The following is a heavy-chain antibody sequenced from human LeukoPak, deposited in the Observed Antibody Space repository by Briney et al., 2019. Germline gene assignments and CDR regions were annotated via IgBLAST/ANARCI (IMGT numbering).Heavy chain of an antibody. Sequence: SVKVSCKASGGTFSSYAISWVRQAPGQGLEWMGGIIPIFGTANYAQKFQGRVTITADASTSTAYMELSSLRSEDTAVYYCATARPSTMTLFDYGGQGTLVTVPS. CDR3: ATARPSTMTLFDY. CDR2: IIPIFGTA. D-gene: IGHD2/OR15-2a*01. CDR1: GGTFSSYA. V-gene: IGHV1-69*13. J-gene: IGHJ4*02.